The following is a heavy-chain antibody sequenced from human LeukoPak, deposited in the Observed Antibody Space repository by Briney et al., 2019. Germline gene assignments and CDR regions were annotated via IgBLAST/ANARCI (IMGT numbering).Heavy chain of an antibody. J-gene: IGHJ3*02. CDR3: ARGYDSSGYYYRAPFDI. D-gene: IGHD3-22*01. V-gene: IGHV1-46*01. Sequence: GASVKVSCKASGYTFTSYYMHWVRQAPGQGLEWMGIINPSGGSTSYAQKFQGRVTMTRDMSTSTVYMELSSLRSEDTAVYYCARGYDSSGYYYRAPFDIWGQGTMVTVSS. CDR1: GYTFTSYY. CDR2: INPSGGST.